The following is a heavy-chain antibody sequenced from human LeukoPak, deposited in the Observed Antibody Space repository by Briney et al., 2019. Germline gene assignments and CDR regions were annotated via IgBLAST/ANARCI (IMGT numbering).Heavy chain of an antibody. CDR3: AREFEITTVRGVIAPFDY. CDR1: GFTFSSYA. J-gene: IGHJ4*02. D-gene: IGHD3-10*01. Sequence: PGRSLRLSCAASGFTFSSYAMHWVRQAPGKGLEWVAVISYDGSNKYYADYVKGHFTISRDNSKNTLYLQMNSLIAENTAVYYCAREFEITTVRGVIAPFDYWGQGTLVTVSS. CDR2: ISYDGSNK. V-gene: IGHV3-30-3*01.